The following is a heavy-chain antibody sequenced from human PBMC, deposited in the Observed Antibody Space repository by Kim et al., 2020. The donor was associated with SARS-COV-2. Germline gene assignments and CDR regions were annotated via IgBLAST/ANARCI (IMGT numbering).Heavy chain of an antibody. Sequence: GGSLRLSCAASGFTFDDYAMHWVRQAPGQGLEWVSGISWNSGSIGYADSVKGRFTISSDNAKNSLYLQMNSLRAEDTALYYCAKGVAVGYYYYGMDVWGQGTTVTVSS. CDR3: AKGVAVGYYYYGMDV. J-gene: IGHJ6*02. CDR1: GFTFDDYA. D-gene: IGHD6-19*01. V-gene: IGHV3-9*01. CDR2: ISWNSGSI.